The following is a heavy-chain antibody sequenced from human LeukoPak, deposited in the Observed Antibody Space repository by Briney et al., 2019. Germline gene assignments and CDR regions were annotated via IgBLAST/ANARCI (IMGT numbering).Heavy chain of an antibody. CDR2: IHHSGST. CDR3: ARDRPGGSSLDY. V-gene: IGHV4-4*02. CDR1: GGSISSSNW. D-gene: IGHD6-13*01. J-gene: IGHJ4*02. Sequence: SETLSLTCAVSGGSISSSNWWNWVRQSPGKGLEWIGEIHHSGSTNYNPSLKSRVTISVDKSKNQFSLNLSSVTAADTAVYYCARDRPGGSSLDYWGQGTLVTVSS.